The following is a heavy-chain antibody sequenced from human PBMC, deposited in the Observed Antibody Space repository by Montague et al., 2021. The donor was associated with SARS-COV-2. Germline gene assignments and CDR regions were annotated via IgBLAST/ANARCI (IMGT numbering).Heavy chain of an antibody. CDR2: LYTSGST. J-gene: IGHJ3*02. CDR1: GGSISSYY. CDR3: ARERGPYYFDSSGYHNAFVI. V-gene: IGHV4-4*07. D-gene: IGHD3-22*01. Sequence: SETLSLTCTVSGGSISSYYWSWIRQPAGKGLEWIGRLYTSGSTNYNPSLTSRVTISVDTSKNQFSLKLSSVTAADTAVYYCARERGPYYFDSSGYHNAFVIWGQGTMVTVSS.